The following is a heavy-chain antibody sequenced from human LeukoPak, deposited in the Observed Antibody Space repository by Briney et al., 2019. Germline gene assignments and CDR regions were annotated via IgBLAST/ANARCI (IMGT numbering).Heavy chain of an antibody. Sequence: PSQALSLTCTVSGGSISSGGYYWSWIRQHPGKGLEWIGYIYYSGSTYYNPSLKSRVTISVDTSKNQFSLKLSSVTAADTAVYYCARVLYYDSWSGYSGYYYYYYMDVWGKGTTVTVSS. CDR1: GGSISSGGYY. D-gene: IGHD3-3*01. CDR2: IYYSGST. J-gene: IGHJ6*03. CDR3: ARVLYYDSWSGYSGYYYYYYMDV. V-gene: IGHV4-31*03.